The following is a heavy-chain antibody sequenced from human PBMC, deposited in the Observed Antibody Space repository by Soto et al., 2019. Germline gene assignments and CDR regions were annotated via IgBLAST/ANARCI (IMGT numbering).Heavy chain of an antibody. CDR3: ARLNIVVVPAAMDYYFDY. CDR1: GYSFTSYW. J-gene: IGHJ4*02. D-gene: IGHD2-2*01. V-gene: IGHV5-51*01. Sequence: GESLKISCKGSGYSFTSYWSGWVRQMPGKGLEWMGIIYPGDSDTRYSPSFQGQVTISADKSISTAYLQWSSLKASDTAMYYCARLNIVVVPAAMDYYFDYWGQGTLVTVSS. CDR2: IYPGDSDT.